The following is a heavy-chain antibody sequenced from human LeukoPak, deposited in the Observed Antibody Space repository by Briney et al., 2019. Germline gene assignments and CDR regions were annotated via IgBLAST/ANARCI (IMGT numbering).Heavy chain of an antibody. D-gene: IGHD3-9*01. CDR2: ITKSGDST. Sequence: PGGSLRLSCAASGFTFSALGMNWVRQAPGKGLEWVSTITKSGDSTYYVDSVKGRFTISRDNSKSTLYLQMNSLRAEDTAKYYCTKDYCGKFCSAVWGQGTTVTVSS. V-gene: IGHV3-23*01. CDR3: TKDYCGKFCSAV. J-gene: IGHJ6*02. CDR1: GFTFSALG.